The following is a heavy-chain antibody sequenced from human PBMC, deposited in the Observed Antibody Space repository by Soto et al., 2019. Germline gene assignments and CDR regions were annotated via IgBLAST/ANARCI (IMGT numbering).Heavy chain of an antibody. CDR1: GFTFSSYS. V-gene: IGHV3-21*01. Sequence: GGSLRLSCAASGFTFSSYSMNWVRQAPGKGLEWVSSISSSSSYIYYADSVKGRFTISRDNAKNSLYLQMNSLRAEDTAVYYCARYPASSGWTTGLDYWGQGTLVTVS. J-gene: IGHJ4*02. CDR2: ISSSSSYI. D-gene: IGHD6-19*01. CDR3: ARYPASSGWTTGLDY.